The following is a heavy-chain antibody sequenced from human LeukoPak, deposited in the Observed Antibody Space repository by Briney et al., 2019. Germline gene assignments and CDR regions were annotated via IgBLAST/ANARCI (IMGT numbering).Heavy chain of an antibody. CDR1: GFTFSSYE. J-gene: IGHJ3*02. Sequence: QPGGSLRLSCAASGFTFSSYEMNWVRQAPGKGLEWVSYISSSGSTIYYADSVKGRFTISRDNAKNSLFLQLNSLRAEDTAVYYCVRNRLNDGNSKFRAFDIWGQGTMVTVSS. CDR3: VRNRLNDGNSKFRAFDI. V-gene: IGHV3-48*03. CDR2: ISSSGSTI. D-gene: IGHD4-23*01.